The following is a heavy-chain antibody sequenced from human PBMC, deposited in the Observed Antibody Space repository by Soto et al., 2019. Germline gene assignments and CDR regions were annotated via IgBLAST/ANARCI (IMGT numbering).Heavy chain of an antibody. J-gene: IGHJ6*02. CDR3: ARRYCISPSCRYYYYYGMDV. D-gene: IGHD2-2*01. CDR2: MNPNSGNT. CDR1: GYTFTSYD. V-gene: IGHV1-8*01. Sequence: QVQLVQSGAEVKKPGASVKVSCKASGYTFTSYDINWVRQATGQGLEWMGWMNPNSGNTGYAQKGQARLPMTRITSISTAYMELSSLGFEDTAVYYCARRYCISPSCRYYYYYGMDVWGQGTTVTVCS.